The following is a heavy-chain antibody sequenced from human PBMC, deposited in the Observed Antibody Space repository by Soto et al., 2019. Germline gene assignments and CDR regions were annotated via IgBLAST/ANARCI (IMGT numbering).Heavy chain of an antibody. D-gene: IGHD2-2*01. CDR1: GGTFSSYA. Sequence: SVKVSCKASGGTFSSYAISWVRQAPGQGLEWMGGIIPIFGTANYAQKFQGRVTITADESTSTAYMELSSLRSEDTAVYYCARAYCSSTSCYFSGDYWGQGTLVTVSS. CDR3: ARAYCSSTSCYFSGDY. CDR2: IIPIFGTA. V-gene: IGHV1-69*13. J-gene: IGHJ4*02.